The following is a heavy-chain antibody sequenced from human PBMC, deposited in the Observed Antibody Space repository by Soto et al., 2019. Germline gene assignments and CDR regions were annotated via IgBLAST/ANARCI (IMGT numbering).Heavy chain of an antibody. D-gene: IGHD2-15*01. CDR2: ISYDGSNK. CDR1: GFTFSSYG. V-gene: IGHV3-30*18. CDR3: AKDLGIVVVVAMYYFDY. Sequence: QVQLVESGGGVVQPGRSLRLSCAASGFTFSSYGMHWVRQAPGKGLEWVAVISYDGSNKYYADSVKGRFTISRDNSKNTLYLQMNSLRAEDTAVYYCAKDLGIVVVVAMYYFDYWGQGTLVTVSS. J-gene: IGHJ4*02.